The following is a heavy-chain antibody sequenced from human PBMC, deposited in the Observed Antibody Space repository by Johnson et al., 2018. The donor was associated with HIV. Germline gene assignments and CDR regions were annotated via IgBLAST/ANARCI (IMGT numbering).Heavy chain of an antibody. V-gene: IGHV3-30*04. CDR3: ARQYRNSGSRTGAFDI. D-gene: IGHD1-26*01. Sequence: QVQLVESGGGVVQPGRSLRLSCAASGFTFSSYAMHWVRQAPGKGLEWVAVISYDASNKYYADSVKGRFTISRDNSKNTLYLQMNSLRAEDTAVYYCARQYRNSGSRTGAFDIWGQGTMVTVSS. CDR1: GFTFSSYA. CDR2: ISYDASNK. J-gene: IGHJ3*02.